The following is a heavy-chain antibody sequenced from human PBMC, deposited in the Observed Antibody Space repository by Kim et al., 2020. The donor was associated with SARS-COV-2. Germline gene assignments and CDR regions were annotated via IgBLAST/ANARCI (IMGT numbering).Heavy chain of an antibody. CDR2: IYHSGST. J-gene: IGHJ5*02. CDR3: ARDQTPSADGWLVRGWYWFDP. Sequence: SETLSLTCAVSGGSISSSNWWSWVRQPPGKGLEWIGEIYHSGSTNYNPSLKSRVTISVDKSKNQFSLKLSSVTAADTAVYYCARDQTPSADGWLVRGWYWFDPWGQGTLVTVSS. D-gene: IGHD6-19*01. V-gene: IGHV4-4*02. CDR1: GGSISSSNW.